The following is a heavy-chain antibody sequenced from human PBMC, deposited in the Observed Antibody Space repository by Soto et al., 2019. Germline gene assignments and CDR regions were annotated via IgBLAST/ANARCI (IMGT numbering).Heavy chain of an antibody. CDR1: GGSISTYY. CDR3: ARDRLANWFEP. V-gene: IGHV4-59*01. J-gene: IGHJ5*02. D-gene: IGHD3-9*01. Sequence: SQILSITCTSSGGSISTYYGSWIRQPPGKGLEWIGYIYYSGSTNYNPSLKSRVTISLDTSKNQFSLKLSSVTAADTAVYYCARDRLANWFEPWGQGTLVTVSS. CDR2: IYYSGST.